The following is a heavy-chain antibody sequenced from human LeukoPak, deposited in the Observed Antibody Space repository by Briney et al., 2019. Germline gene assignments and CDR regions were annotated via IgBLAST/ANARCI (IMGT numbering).Heavy chain of an antibody. CDR3: ARDSTYDY. CDR1: GFTFTNSA. J-gene: IGHJ4*02. V-gene: IGHV3-21*01. Sequence: GGSLRLSCAASGFTFTNSAMNWVRQAPGKGLEWVSSISSSSSYIYYADSVKGRFTISRDNAKNSLYLQMNSLRAEDTAVYYCARDSTYDYWGQGTLVTVSS. CDR2: ISSSSSYI.